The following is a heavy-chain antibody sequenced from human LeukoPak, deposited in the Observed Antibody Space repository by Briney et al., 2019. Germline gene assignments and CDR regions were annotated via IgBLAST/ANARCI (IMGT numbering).Heavy chain of an antibody. CDR3: ARSLYYAEADY. CDR1: GGSISSGGYY. CDR2: IYHSGST. D-gene: IGHD3-10*01. Sequence: SQTLSLTCTLSGGSISSGGYYWSWIRQPPGKGLEWIGYIYHSGSTYYNPSLKSRVTISVDTSKNQFSLKLSSVTAADTAVYYCARSLYYAEADYWGQGTLVTVSS. J-gene: IGHJ4*02. V-gene: IGHV4-30-2*02.